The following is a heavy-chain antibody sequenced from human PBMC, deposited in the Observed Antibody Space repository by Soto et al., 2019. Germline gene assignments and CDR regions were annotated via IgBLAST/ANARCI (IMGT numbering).Heavy chain of an antibody. D-gene: IGHD3-3*01. J-gene: IGHJ6*02. V-gene: IGHV1-69*12. CDR2: IIPIFGTA. CDR3: ARARKSYDFWRGQYYYGMDV. Sequence: QVQLVQSGAEVKKPGSSVKVSCKASGGTFSSYAISWVRQAPGQGLEWMGGIIPIFGTANYAQKFQGRVTITADESTSTAYMELGSVRAEDTTVYYCARARKSYDFWRGQYYYGMDVWGQGTTVTVSS. CDR1: GGTFSSYA.